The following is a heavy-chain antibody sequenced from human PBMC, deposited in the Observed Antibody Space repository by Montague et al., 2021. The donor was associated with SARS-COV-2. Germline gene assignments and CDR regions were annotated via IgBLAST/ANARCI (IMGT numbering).Heavy chain of an antibody. V-gene: IGHV2-5*02. CDR1: GFSLSSTGVG. CDR2: IYWDDDK. CDR3: AHTNATGAWPIAS. Sequence: PALVKPTQTLTLTCAFSGFSLSSTGVGVGWLRQPPGKSLEWLTLIYWDDDKRYNPSLSSRLAITKDTSKNQAVLTLTNLNAADTATYYCAHTNATGAWPIASWGQGTLVTVSS. D-gene: IGHD1-14*01. J-gene: IGHJ4*02.